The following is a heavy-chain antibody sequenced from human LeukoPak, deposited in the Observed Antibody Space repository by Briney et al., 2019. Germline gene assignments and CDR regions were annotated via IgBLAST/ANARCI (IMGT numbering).Heavy chain of an antibody. CDR2: IKQDGSEK. Sequence: PGGSLRLSCAASGFTFSSYWMSWVRQAPGKGLEWVANIKQDGSEKYYVDSVKGRFTISRDNAKNSLYLQMNSLRAEDTAVYYCGREGSYARWFDPWAREPWSPSPQ. J-gene: IGHJ5*02. V-gene: IGHV3-7*01. D-gene: IGHD1-26*01. CDR1: GFTFSSYW. CDR3: GREGSYARWFDP.